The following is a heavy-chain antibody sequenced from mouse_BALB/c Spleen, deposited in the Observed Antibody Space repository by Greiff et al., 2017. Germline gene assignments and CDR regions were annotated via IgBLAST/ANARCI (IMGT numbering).Heavy chain of an antibody. D-gene: IGHD2-1*01. J-gene: IGHJ2*01. CDR2: INPGSGGT. V-gene: IGHV1-54*01. CDR1: GYAFTNYL. CDR3: ARDGNYAMDY. Sequence: VQLQESGAELVRPGTSVKVSCKASGYAFTNYLIEWVKQRPGQGLEWIGVINPGSGGTNYNEKFKGKATLTADKSSSTAYMQLSSLTSDDSAVYFCARDGNYAMDYWGQGTTLTVSS.